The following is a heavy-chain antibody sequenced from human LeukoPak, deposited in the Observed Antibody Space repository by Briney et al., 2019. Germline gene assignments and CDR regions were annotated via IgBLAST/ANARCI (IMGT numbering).Heavy chain of an antibody. J-gene: IGHJ5*02. Sequence: GASVKVSCKASRGTFSSYAISWVRQAPGQGLEWMGGIIPIFGTANYAQKFQGRVTITADESTSTAYMELSSLRSEDTAVYYCARVGMRYCSGGSCYWWFDPWGQGTLVTVSS. CDR3: ARVGMRYCSGGSCYWWFDP. D-gene: IGHD2-15*01. V-gene: IGHV1-69*13. CDR1: RGTFSSYA. CDR2: IIPIFGTA.